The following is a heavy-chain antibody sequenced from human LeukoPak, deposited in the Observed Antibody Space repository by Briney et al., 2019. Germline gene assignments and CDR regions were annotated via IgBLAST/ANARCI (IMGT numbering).Heavy chain of an antibody. CDR2: MNPNSGNT. D-gene: IGHD3-10*01. CDR1: GYTFTSYD. V-gene: IGHV1-8*01. J-gene: IGHJ5*02. Sequence: ASVKVSCKASGYTFTSYDINWVRQATGQGLEWMGWMNPNSGNTGYAQKFQGRVTITRNTSISTAYMELSSLRSEDTAVYYCARGTMVRGLYWFDPWGQGTLVTVSS. CDR3: ARGTMVRGLYWFDP.